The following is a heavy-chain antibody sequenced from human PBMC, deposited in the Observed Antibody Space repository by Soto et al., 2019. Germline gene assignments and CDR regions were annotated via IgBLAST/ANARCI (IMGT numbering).Heavy chain of an antibody. V-gene: IGHV4-59*01. D-gene: IGHD3-22*01. CDR1: CDSISDYS. CDR2: IYYTGTT. CDR3: ARGAGSSSYHYDSHDY. J-gene: IGHJ4*02. Sequence: SETLSLTCTVSCDSISDYSWSWIRQPTGKGLEWIGYIYYTGTTNYNLSLRSRVSISADTSKNQVSLNLRSVTAADTAVYYCARGAGSSSYHYDSHDYWGQGTLVTVSS.